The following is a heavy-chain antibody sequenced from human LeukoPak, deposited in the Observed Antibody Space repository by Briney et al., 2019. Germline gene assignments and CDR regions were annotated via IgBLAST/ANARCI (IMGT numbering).Heavy chain of an antibody. J-gene: IGHJ3*02. D-gene: IGHD2-21*02. CDR3: ASGYCGGACQLGGVDM. V-gene: IGHV4-61*01. Sequence: SETLSFTCTGSGGTISSSSYYWSWLRQPPGKGLEYIGYTHYSGSTNHNPSLKSRVTISLDTSGNQFSLKLSSVTAADTAVYYCASGYCGGACQLGGVDMWGQGTMVTVSS. CDR2: THYSGST. CDR1: GGTISSSSYY.